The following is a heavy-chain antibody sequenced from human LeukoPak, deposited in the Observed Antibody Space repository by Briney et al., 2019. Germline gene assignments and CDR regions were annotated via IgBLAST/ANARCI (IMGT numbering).Heavy chain of an antibody. J-gene: IGHJ6*03. CDR2: INPNSGGT. CDR1: GYTFTGYY. Sequence: ASVKVSCKASGYTFTGYYMHWVRQAPGQGLEWMEWINPNSGGTNYAQKFQGRVTMARDTSISTAYMELSRLRSDDTAVYYCARRAGYCSSTSCYAPLYYYYYMDVWGKGTTVTVSS. D-gene: IGHD2-2*01. CDR3: ARRAGYCSSTSCYAPLYYYYYMDV. V-gene: IGHV1-2*02.